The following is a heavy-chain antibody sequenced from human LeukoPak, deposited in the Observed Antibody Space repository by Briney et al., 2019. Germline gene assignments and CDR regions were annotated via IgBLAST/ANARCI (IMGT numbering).Heavy chain of an antibody. Sequence: PSETLSLTCTVPGGSISSYYWSWIRQPAGKGLEWIGRIYTSGSTNYNPSLKSRVTMSVDTSKNQISLKLSSVTAADTAVYYCSGAYDSSAPPHYWGQGTLVTVSS. V-gene: IGHV4-4*07. CDR2: IYTSGST. CDR3: SGAYDSSAPPHY. CDR1: GGSISSYY. J-gene: IGHJ4*02. D-gene: IGHD3-22*01.